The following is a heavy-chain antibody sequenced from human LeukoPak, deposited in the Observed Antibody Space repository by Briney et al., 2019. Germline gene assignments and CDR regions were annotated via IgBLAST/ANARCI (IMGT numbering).Heavy chain of an antibody. Sequence: GESLKISCKGSGYTFSNYWIGWVRQMPGKGLEWMGIIYPPDSDTKYSPSFRGQVTMSVDKSTDTAYLQWSSLKASDTAMYYCARPGVGAVYYFDSWGQGTLVTVSS. CDR2: IYPPDSDT. J-gene: IGHJ4*02. CDR3: ARPGVGAVYYFDS. CDR1: GYTFSNYW. V-gene: IGHV5-51*01. D-gene: IGHD1-26*01.